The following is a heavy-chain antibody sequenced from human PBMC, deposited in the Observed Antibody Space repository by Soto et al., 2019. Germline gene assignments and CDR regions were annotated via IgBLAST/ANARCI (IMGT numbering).Heavy chain of an antibody. Sequence: QVQLQESGPGLVKPSETLSLTCTVSGGSVSSGSYYWSWIRQPPGKGLEWIGYIYYSGSTNYNPSLKSRVTISVDTSKNQSSLKLSSVTAADTAVYYCARVSYGDYFDYWGQGTLVTVSS. CDR2: IYYSGST. CDR3: ARVSYGDYFDY. J-gene: IGHJ4*02. V-gene: IGHV4-61*01. CDR1: GGSVSSGSYY. D-gene: IGHD4-17*01.